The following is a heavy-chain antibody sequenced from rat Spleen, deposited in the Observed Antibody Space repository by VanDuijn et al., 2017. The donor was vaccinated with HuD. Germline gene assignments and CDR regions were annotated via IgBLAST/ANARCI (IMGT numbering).Heavy chain of an antibody. CDR3: ATDGFYDGTYYAVYVMDA. J-gene: IGHJ4*01. CDR1: GFTFSNYD. CDR2: ISPSGGST. V-gene: IGHV5-19*01. D-gene: IGHD1-12*02. Sequence: EVQLVESGGGLVQPGRSLKLSCAASGFTFSNYDMAWVRQAPTKGLEWVASISPSGGSTYYRDSVKGRFTISRDNAESTLFLQMDSLRSEDTATYYCATDGFYDGTYYAVYVMDAWGQGVSVTVSS.